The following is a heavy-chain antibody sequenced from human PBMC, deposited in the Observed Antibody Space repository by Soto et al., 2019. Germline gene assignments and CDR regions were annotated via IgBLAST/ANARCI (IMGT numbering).Heavy chain of an antibody. D-gene: IGHD3-22*01. J-gene: IGHJ3*01. CDR3: AKVRPFSSGYYYEPDAFDF. Sequence: GGSLRLSCAASGFTFSSYGMHWVRQAPGKGLEWVAVISYDGSNKYYADSVKGRFTISRDNSKNTLYLQMNSLRAEDTAVYYCAKVRPFSSGYYYEPDAFDFWGQGTMVTGSS. V-gene: IGHV3-30*18. CDR2: ISYDGSNK. CDR1: GFTFSSYG.